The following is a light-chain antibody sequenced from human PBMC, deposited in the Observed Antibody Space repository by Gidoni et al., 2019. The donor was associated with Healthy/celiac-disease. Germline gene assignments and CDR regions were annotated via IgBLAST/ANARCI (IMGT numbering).Light chain of an antibody. CDR2: AAS. J-gene: IGKJ4*01. CDR1: QSISSY. Sequence: DIQMTQSPSSLSASVGDRVTITCRASQSISSYLNWYQQKPGKAPKLLIYAASSLQSGVTSRFSGSGSGTDFTLTISSLQPEDFATYYCQQSYSTLALTVGGGTKVEIK. V-gene: IGKV1-39*01. CDR3: QQSYSTLALT.